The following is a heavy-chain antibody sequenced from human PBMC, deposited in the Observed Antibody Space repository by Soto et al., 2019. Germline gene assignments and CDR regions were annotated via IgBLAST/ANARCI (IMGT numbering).Heavy chain of an antibody. J-gene: IGHJ5*02. D-gene: IGHD6-6*01. CDR2: IIPIFGTA. Sequence: VASVKVSCKASGGTFSSYAISWVRQAPGQGLEWMGGIIPIFGTANCAQKFQGRVTITADESTSTAYMELSSLRSEDTAVYYCARVPSSIAARNNWFDPWGQGTLVTVSS. CDR3: ARVPSSIAARNNWFDP. V-gene: IGHV1-69*13. CDR1: GGTFSSYA.